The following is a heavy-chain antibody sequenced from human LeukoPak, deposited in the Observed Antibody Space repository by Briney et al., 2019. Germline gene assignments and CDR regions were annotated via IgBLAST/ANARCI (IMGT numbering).Heavy chain of an antibody. D-gene: IGHD6-13*01. CDR2: ISSSGITF. CDR3: ASGYSSSWATFDY. Sequence: PGGSLRLSCAASGFTFSDYSMNWVRQAPGKGLEWVSCISSSGITFYYADSVKGRFTISRDNAKNSLYLQMNSLRAEDTAVYYCASGYSSSWATFDYWGQGTLVTVSS. V-gene: IGHV3-48*04. J-gene: IGHJ4*02. CDR1: GFTFSDYS.